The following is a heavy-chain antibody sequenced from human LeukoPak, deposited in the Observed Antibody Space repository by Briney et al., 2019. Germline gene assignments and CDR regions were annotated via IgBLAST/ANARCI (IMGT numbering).Heavy chain of an antibody. Sequence: ASVKVSCKASGYTFTGYYMHWVRQAPGQGLEWMGWINPNSGGTNYAQKFQGRVTMTRDTSISTAYMELSRLRSDDTAVYYCANTVPPRYYYYYMDVWGKGTTVTVSS. CDR3: ANTVPPRYYYYYMDV. J-gene: IGHJ6*03. V-gene: IGHV1-2*02. D-gene: IGHD4-11*01. CDR2: INPNSGGT. CDR1: GYTFTGYY.